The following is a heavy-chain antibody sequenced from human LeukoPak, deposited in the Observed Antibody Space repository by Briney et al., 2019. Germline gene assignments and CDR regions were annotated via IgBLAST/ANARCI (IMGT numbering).Heavy chain of an antibody. CDR2: IYYSGST. Sequence: SETLSLTCTVSGASISSYYWSWIRQPAGKGLEWIGSIYYSGSTYYNPSLKSRVTISVDTSKNQFSLKLSSVTAADTAVYYCARTDIGRNMVRGVIYYWGQGTLVTVSS. V-gene: IGHV4-4*07. J-gene: IGHJ4*02. D-gene: IGHD3-10*01. CDR1: GASISSYY. CDR3: ARTDIGRNMVRGVIYY.